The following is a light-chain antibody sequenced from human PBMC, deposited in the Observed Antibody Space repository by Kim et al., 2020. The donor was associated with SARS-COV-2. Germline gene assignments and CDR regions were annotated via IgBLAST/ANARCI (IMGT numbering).Light chain of an antibody. Sequence: ALGQTVRIMCPGESLRSYYAGWYQQKPGQAPVLVIYGKNNRPSGIPDRFSGSSSGNTASLTITGAQAEDEADYYCNSRDSSGNHVVFGGGTQLTVL. CDR2: GKN. CDR1: SLRSYY. CDR3: NSRDSSGNHVV. V-gene: IGLV3-19*01. J-gene: IGLJ2*01.